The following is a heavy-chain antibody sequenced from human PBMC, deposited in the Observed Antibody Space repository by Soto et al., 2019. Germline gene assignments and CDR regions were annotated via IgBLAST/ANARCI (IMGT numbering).Heavy chain of an antibody. CDR2: IYYDGSTI. CDR1: GFTFSDYY. Sequence: GGSLRLSCAASGFTFSDYYMSWIRQAPGKGLEWVSSIYYDGSTIYYADSVKGRFTISRDNFKNTLYLHMNSLRAEDTAVYYCARGSKDDSSGYYAGFDYWGQGTLVTVSS. CDR3: ARGSKDDSSGYYAGFDY. V-gene: IGHV3-33*08. D-gene: IGHD3-22*01. J-gene: IGHJ4*02.